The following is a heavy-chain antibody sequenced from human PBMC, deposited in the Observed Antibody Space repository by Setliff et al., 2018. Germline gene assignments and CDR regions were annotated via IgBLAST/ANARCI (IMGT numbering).Heavy chain of an antibody. V-gene: IGHV1-24*01. CDR3: AKDRYCGGGSCLKDFEY. CDR2: FDPEDEET. J-gene: IGHJ4*02. D-gene: IGHD2-15*01. Sequence: ASVKVSCKVSGYRLIEVSMHWVRQAPGKGLEWMGGFDPEDEETIYAQKFQGRVTITADESTSTAYMELSSLRSEDTAVYYCAKDRYCGGGSCLKDFEYWGQGTLVTVSS. CDR1: GYRLIEVS.